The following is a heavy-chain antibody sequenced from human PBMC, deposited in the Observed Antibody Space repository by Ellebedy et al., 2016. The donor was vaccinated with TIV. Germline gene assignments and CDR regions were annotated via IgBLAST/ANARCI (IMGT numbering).Heavy chain of an antibody. Sequence: GESLKISXVASGFTFRSHSIYWVRQAPGKGLEWVAVISPDGSNKYYADSVKGRFTISRDNSKNTLYLQMSSLRTDDMAVYYCARGGSSGSSDYWGQGTLVTVSS. CDR2: ISPDGSNK. J-gene: IGHJ4*02. CDR3: ARGGSSGSSDY. V-gene: IGHV3-30*03. CDR1: GFTFRSHS. D-gene: IGHD3-10*01.